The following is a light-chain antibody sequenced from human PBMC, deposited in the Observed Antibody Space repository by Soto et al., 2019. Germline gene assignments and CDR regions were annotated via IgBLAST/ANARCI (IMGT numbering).Light chain of an antibody. CDR2: EGT. Sequence: QSALTQPASVSGSPGQSITISCTGTTSDIENYNLVCWFQHHPGKVPKLMIYEGTKRPSGVSSRFSATMSGNTASLTISGLQPEDEADYYCSSYAGSSNVLFGGGTKLTVL. J-gene: IGLJ2*01. CDR1: TSDIENYNL. CDR3: SSYAGSSNVL. V-gene: IGLV2-23*01.